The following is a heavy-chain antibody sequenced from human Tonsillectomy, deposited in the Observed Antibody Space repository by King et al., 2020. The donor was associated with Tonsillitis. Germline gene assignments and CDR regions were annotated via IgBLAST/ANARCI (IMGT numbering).Heavy chain of an antibody. V-gene: IGHV3-23*03. J-gene: IGHJ5*02. Sequence: QLVQSGGGLVQPGGSLRLSCAASGFTFSNYAMSWVRQTPGKGLEWGSVIYSGGTTYYADSVKGRFIISRDNSKNTLYLQMNSLRAEDTAVYYCAQDHVPGYYDSSGYCVAWGQRTLLPVSS. D-gene: IGHD3-22*01. CDR1: GFTFSNYA. CDR2: IYSGGTT. CDR3: AQDHVPGYYDSSGYCVA.